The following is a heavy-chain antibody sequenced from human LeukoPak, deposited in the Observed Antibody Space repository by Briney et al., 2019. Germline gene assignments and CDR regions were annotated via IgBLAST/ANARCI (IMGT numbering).Heavy chain of an antibody. V-gene: IGHV5-51*01. D-gene: IGHD3-22*01. J-gene: IGHJ4*02. CDR1: GYTFTSYW. CDR3: ARQRADSSGYYVDY. CDR2: IFPGDSDT. Sequence: GESLKISCKGSGYTFTSYWIAWVRQMHGKGLEWVGIIFPGDSDTRYSPSFQGQVTISADKSISTAYLQWSSLKASDTAMYYCARQRADSSGYYVDYWGQGTLVTVSS.